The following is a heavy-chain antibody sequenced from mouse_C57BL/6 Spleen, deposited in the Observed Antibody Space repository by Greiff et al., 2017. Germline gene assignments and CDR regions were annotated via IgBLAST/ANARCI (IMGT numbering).Heavy chain of an antibody. J-gene: IGHJ1*03. D-gene: IGHD2-3*01. Sequence: QVQLKQSGAELARPGASVKLSCKASGYTFTSYGISWVKQRTGQGLEWIGEIYPRSGNTYYNEKFKGKATLTADKSSSTAYMEVRSLTSEDSAVYFCARGDGDYWYFDVWGTGTTVTVSS. CDR2: IYPRSGNT. CDR1: GYTFTSYG. V-gene: IGHV1-81*01. CDR3: ARGDGDYWYFDV.